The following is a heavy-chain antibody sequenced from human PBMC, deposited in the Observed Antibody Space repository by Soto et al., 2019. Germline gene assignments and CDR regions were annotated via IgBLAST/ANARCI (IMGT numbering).Heavy chain of an antibody. J-gene: IGHJ4*02. V-gene: IGHV4-31*03. Sequence: SETLSLTCTVSGGSISSGGYYWSWIRQHPGKGLEWIGYIYYSGSTYYNPSLKSRVTISVDTSKNQFSLKLSSVTAADTAVYYCARVGYYDSSGYYHRGQGTLVTVSS. CDR2: IYYSGST. D-gene: IGHD3-22*01. CDR1: GGSISSGGYY. CDR3: ARVGYYDSSGYYH.